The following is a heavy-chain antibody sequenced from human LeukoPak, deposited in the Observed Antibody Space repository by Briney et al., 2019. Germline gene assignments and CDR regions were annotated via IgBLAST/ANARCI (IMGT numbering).Heavy chain of an antibody. CDR2: IDWDDDK. CDR3: ALRDILTNSVMDV. CDR1: GFSLSTSGMR. D-gene: IGHD3-9*01. V-gene: IGHV2-70*04. J-gene: IGHJ6*04. Sequence: SGPTLVNPTQTLTLTCTLSGFSLSTSGMRVSWIRQPPGKALEWLARIDWDDDKFYSTSLKTRLTISKDTSKNQVVLTMTNMDPVDTATYYCALRDILTNSVMDVWGKGTTVTVSS.